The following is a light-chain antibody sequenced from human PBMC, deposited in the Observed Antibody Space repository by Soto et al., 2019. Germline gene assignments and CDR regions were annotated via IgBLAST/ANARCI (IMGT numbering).Light chain of an antibody. Sequence: DIVMTQTPLSSPVTLGQPASISCRSSQGLVHSDGNTYLSWLQQRPGQPPRLLIYEISNRFSGVPDRFSGSGAGTDFILKISRVEAEDVGIYYCMQATQFPYTFGQGTKLEIK. CDR2: EIS. CDR1: QGLVHSDGNTY. CDR3: MQATQFPYT. J-gene: IGKJ2*01. V-gene: IGKV2-24*01.